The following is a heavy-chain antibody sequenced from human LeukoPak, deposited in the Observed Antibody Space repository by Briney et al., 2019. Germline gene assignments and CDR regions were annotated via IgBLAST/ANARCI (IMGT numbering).Heavy chain of an antibody. V-gene: IGHV4-39*01. Sequence: SETLSLTCSVSGPSATSGGFYWGWLRQPPGKGLQWLATVYYTGSTYYNPSLRSRVTISIDTSKNQFSLSLRSLIAADTAVYYCARHSGSGSLSRPFDPWGQGTLVTVSS. D-gene: IGHD3-10*01. CDR2: VYYTGST. J-gene: IGHJ5*02. CDR1: GPSATSGGFY. CDR3: ARHSGSGSLSRPFDP.